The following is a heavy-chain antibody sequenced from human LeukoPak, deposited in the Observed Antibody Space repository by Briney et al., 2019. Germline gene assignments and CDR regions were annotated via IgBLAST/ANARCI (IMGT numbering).Heavy chain of an antibody. D-gene: IGHD3-3*01. Sequence: GESLKISCKGSGYSFTSYWIGWVRQMPGKGLEWMGIIYPGDFDTRYSPSFQGQVTISADKSISTAYLQWSSLKASDTAMYYCARLSDTIFGVVIYLFDYWGQGTLVTVSS. J-gene: IGHJ4*02. CDR3: ARLSDTIFGVVIYLFDY. V-gene: IGHV5-51*01. CDR1: GYSFTSYW. CDR2: IYPGDFDT.